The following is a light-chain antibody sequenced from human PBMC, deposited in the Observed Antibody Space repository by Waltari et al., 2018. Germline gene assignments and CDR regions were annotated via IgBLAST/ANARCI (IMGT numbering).Light chain of an antibody. CDR3: SSYTSSSTHYV. V-gene: IGLV2-14*01. J-gene: IGLJ1*01. Sequence: QSALTQPASVSGSPGQSITISCTGTSSDVGGYNYVSWYQQPPGKAPKSMIYAVSNRPSGFSNRFSGSKSGNTASLTISGLQAEDEAHYYCSSYTSSSTHYVFGTGTKVTVL. CDR1: SSDVGGYNY. CDR2: AVS.